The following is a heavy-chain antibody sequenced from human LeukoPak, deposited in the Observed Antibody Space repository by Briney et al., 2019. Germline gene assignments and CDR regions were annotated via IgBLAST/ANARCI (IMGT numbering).Heavy chain of an antibody. CDR2: ISYDGSNK. J-gene: IGHJ6*02. Sequence: QPGRSLRLSCAASGSTFSSYAMHWVRQAPGKGLEWVAVISYDGSNKYYADSVKGRFTISRDNSKNTLYLQMNSLRAEDTAVYYCARARQDWQQLVLDIYYGMDVWGQGTTVTVSS. D-gene: IGHD6-13*01. CDR1: GSTFSSYA. CDR3: ARARQDWQQLVLDIYYGMDV. V-gene: IGHV3-30-3*01.